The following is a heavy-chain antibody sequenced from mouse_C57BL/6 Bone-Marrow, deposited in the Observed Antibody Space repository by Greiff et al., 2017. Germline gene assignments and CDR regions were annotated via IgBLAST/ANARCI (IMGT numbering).Heavy chain of an antibody. J-gene: IGHJ4*01. CDR3: ARRDYGSGDY. CDR2: IWSGGST. D-gene: IGHD1-1*01. CDR1: GFSLTSYG. V-gene: IGHV2-2*01. Sequence: VQLQQSGPGLVQPSQSLSITCTVSGFSLTSYGVHWVRQSPGKGLEWLGVIWSGGSTDYNAAFISRLSISKDNSKSQVFFKMNSLQADDTAIYYCARRDYGSGDYWGQGTSVTVSS.